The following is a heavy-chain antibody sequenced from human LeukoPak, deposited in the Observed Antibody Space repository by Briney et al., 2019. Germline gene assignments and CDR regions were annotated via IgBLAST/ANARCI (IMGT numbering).Heavy chain of an antibody. CDR3: ARDGAGEAAAGLDY. D-gene: IGHD6-13*01. CDR2: INQSGNS. CDR1: GGSLSGSY. V-gene: IGHV4-34*01. J-gene: IGHJ4*02. Sequence: SETLSLTCDVNGGSLSGSYWSWIRQSPEKGLEWIGEINQSGNSNYNPSLKSRVTILVDTSKDQFSLKLSSVTAADTAVYYCARDGAGEAAAGLDYWGQGTLVTVSS.